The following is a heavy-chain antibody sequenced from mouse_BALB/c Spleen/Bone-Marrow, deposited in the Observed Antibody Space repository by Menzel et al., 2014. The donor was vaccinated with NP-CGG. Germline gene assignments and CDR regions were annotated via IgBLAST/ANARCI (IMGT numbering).Heavy chain of an antibody. J-gene: IGHJ3*01. V-gene: IGHV1-9*01. Sequence: QVQLQQSGAELMKPGASVKISCKATGYTFSTYWIEWVKQRPGHGLEWIGEILPGSGTTNYNEKFKGKATFTADTSSNTAYMQLSSLTSEDSAVYYCARLITTGSFAYWGQGTLVTVSA. CDR1: GYTFSTYW. D-gene: IGHD2-4*01. CDR2: ILPGSGTT. CDR3: ARLITTGSFAY.